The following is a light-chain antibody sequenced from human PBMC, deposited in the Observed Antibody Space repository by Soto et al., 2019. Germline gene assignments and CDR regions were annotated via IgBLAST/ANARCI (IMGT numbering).Light chain of an antibody. V-gene: IGKV4-1*01. CDR2: WAS. Sequence: DIVMTQSPESLAVSLGERATINCKSSQSVLSRSNNKNCLAWYQQKSGQPPKLLIYWASARESGVPDRFSGSGSETDFTLTISSLQAEDVAEYYCQHYHSIPWKFGQGTRVEIK. CDR3: QHYHSIPWK. J-gene: IGKJ1*01. CDR1: QSVLSRSNNKNC.